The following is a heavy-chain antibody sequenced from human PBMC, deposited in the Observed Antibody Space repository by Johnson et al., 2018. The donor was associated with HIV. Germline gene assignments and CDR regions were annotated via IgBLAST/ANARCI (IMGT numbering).Heavy chain of an antibody. D-gene: IGHD6-25*01. V-gene: IGHV3-33*08. J-gene: IGHJ3*02. CDR3: ARGGLEYSSALGLGYAFDI. CDR1: GFTFSSYG. CDR2: IWYDGSNK. Sequence: QMLLVESGGGLVQPGGSLRLSCAASGFTFSSYGMHWVRQAPGKGLEWVAVIWYDGSNKYYADSVKGRFTISRDNSKNTLYLQMNGLRAEDTAVYYCARGGLEYSSALGLGYAFDIWGQGTMVTVSS.